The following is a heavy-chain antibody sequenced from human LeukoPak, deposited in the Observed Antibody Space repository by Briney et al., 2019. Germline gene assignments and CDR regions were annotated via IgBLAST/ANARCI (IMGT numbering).Heavy chain of an antibody. CDR1: GYTFTSYD. J-gene: IGHJ6*03. Sequence: PVASVKVSCKASGYTFTSYDINWVRQAPGQGLEWMGWMNPNSGNTGYAQKFQGRVTITRNTSISTAYMELSSLRSEDTAVYYCARSNCSGGSCYSWRYYYYYYMDVWGKGTTVTVSS. CDR2: MNPNSGNT. CDR3: ARSNCSGGSCYSWRYYYYYYMDV. D-gene: IGHD2-15*01. V-gene: IGHV1-8*03.